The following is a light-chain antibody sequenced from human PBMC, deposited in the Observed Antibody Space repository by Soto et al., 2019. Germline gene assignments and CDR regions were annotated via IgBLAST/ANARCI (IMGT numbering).Light chain of an antibody. V-gene: IGKV3-20*01. CDR3: QQYDSSPLFT. Sequence: EIVLTQSPGTLSLSPGERATLSCRASQSVSSSYLAWYQHKPGQAPRLLIYGASSRATGIPDRFSGSGSGTVFTLTISRLEPEDFAVYYCQQYDSSPLFTFGPGPKWISN. CDR2: GAS. J-gene: IGKJ3*01. CDR1: QSVSSSY.